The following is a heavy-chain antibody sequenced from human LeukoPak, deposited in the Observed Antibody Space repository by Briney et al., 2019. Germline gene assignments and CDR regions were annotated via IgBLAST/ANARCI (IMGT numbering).Heavy chain of an antibody. J-gene: IGHJ4*02. CDR3: AGALQLIAVADTWPRPIDY. CDR1: GYTLTELS. CDR2: FDPEDGET. V-gene: IGHV1-24*01. Sequence: ASVKVSCKVSGYTLTELSMHWVRQAPGKGLEWMGGFDPEDGETIYAQKFQGRVTMTEDTSTDTAYMELSSLRSEDTAVYYCAGALQLIAVADTWPRPIDYWGQGTLVTVSS. D-gene: IGHD6-19*01.